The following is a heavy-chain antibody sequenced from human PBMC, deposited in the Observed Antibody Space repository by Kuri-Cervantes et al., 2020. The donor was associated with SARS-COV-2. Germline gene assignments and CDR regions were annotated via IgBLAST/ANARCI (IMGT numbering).Heavy chain of an antibody. J-gene: IGHJ6*02. CDR3: ARTTYGDYYWYGMDV. V-gene: IGHV3-23*01. D-gene: IGHD4-17*01. CDR1: GFTFVSYA. CDR2: ISDSGSGT. Sequence: GESLKISCAASGFTFVSYAMGWVRQTPGKGLEWVSGISDSGSGTYYVDSVKGRFIISRDNSKNTLYLQMNSLRAEDTAVYYCARTTYGDYYWYGMDVWGQGTTVTVSS.